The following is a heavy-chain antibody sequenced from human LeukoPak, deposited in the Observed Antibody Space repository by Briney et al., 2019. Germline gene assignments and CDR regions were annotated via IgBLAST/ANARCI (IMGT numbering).Heavy chain of an antibody. J-gene: IGHJ4*02. CDR1: GGSISSSSYY. Sequence: SQTLSLTCTVSGGSISSSSYYWSWIRQPAGKGLEWIGRVYTTGSTNYNPSLKGRVTISVDTSKNQFSLELNSVTAADSAVYYCARAASGYSYGYYFDYWGQGTLVTVSS. V-gene: IGHV4-61*02. D-gene: IGHD5-18*01. CDR3: ARAASGYSYGYYFDY. CDR2: VYTTGST.